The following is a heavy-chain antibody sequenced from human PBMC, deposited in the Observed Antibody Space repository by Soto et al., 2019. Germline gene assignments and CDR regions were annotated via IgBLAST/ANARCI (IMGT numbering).Heavy chain of an antibody. V-gene: IGHV4-59*01. Sequence: SETLSLTCTVSGASIRSTYWSWIRQSPGKGLEWIGYIYYSGTTNYNPSLKNRVTISVDTSKNQLSLNLTSVTAADTAVYYCARRRYDILSVSNYYFDYWGQGTLVTVSS. CDR1: GASIRSTY. CDR2: IYYSGTT. J-gene: IGHJ4*02. D-gene: IGHD3-9*01. CDR3: ARRRYDILSVSNYYFDY.